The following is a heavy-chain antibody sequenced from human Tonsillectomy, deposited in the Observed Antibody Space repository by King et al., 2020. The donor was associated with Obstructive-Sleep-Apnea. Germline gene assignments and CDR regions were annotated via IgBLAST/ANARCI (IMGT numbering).Heavy chain of an antibody. J-gene: IGHJ4*02. CDR2: INSGSSDT. V-gene: IGHV3-11*06. D-gene: IGHD6-25*01. Sequence: VQLVESGGGLVKPGGSLRLCCAASGFSFSDYYMTWIRQAPGKGLECISYINSGSSDTNYADSVRGRFTISRDNAKNSLCLQMNSLRAEDTTVYYCARFRIGSAWDGVFFDYWGQGALVTVSS. CDR3: ARFRIGSAWDGVFFDY. CDR1: GFSFSDYY.